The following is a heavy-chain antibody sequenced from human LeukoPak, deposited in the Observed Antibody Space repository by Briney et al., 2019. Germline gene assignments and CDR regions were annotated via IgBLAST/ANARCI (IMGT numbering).Heavy chain of an antibody. CDR3: ARDLLYDFWSGYLTESLDY. J-gene: IGHJ4*02. V-gene: IGHV3-7*01. CDR2: IKQDGSEK. CDR1: GFTFSSYW. Sequence: GGSLRLSCAASGFTFSSYWMSWVRQAPGKGLEWVANIKQDGSEKYYVDSVKGRFAISRDNAKNSLYLQMNSLRAEDTAVYYCARDLLYDFWSGYLTESLDYWGQGTLVTVSS. D-gene: IGHD3-3*01.